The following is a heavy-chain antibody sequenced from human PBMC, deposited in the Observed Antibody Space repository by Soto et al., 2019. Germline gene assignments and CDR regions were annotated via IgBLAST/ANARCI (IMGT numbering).Heavy chain of an antibody. V-gene: IGHV3-53*01. CDR2: IYSDGRT. CDR1: GFAVSSNY. Sequence: EVQLVESGGGLIQPGGSLRLSCAASGFAVSSNYMSWVRQVPGKGLEWVSVIYSDGRTYYADSVKGRFTISRDKSKNTLYLQMNSLRAEDTDVYYCARAGGSWYFGYWGQGTLVTVSS. J-gene: IGHJ4*02. CDR3: ARAGGSWYFGY. D-gene: IGHD6-13*01.